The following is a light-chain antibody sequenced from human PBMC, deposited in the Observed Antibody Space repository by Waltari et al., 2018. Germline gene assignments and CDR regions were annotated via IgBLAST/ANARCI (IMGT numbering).Light chain of an antibody. V-gene: IGKV3-11*01. CDR3: QHRSNWPPS. J-gene: IGKJ2*01. CDR1: QSLSSY. CDR2: DAS. Sequence: EIVLTQSPATLSLSPGERATLSCRASQSLSSYLAWYQQKPGLAPSLLIYDASNRATGIPARFSGSGSGTDFTLTISSLEPEDFAVYYCQHRSNWPPSFGQGTKVEIE.